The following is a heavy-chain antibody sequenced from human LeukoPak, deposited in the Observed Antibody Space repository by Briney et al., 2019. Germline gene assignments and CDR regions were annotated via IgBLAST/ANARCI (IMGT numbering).Heavy chain of an antibody. J-gene: IGHJ4*02. Sequence: GGSLRLSCAASGFTFSSYSMNWVRQAPGKGLEWVSSISSSSSYIYYADSVKGRFTISRDNSKNTLYLQMNSLGAEDTAVYYCAKDTVVGATTSLFDYWGQGTLVTVSS. CDR1: GFTFSSYS. CDR2: ISSSSSYI. V-gene: IGHV3-21*04. CDR3: AKDTVVGATTSLFDY. D-gene: IGHD1-26*01.